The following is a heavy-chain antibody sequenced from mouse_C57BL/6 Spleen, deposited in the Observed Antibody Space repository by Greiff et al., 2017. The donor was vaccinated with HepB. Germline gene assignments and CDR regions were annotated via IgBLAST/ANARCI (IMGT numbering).Heavy chain of an antibody. CDR3: ARDQLTGTRVAY. D-gene: IGHD4-1*01. Sequence: EVKLEESGGGLVKPGGSLKLSCAASGFTFSSYAMSWVRQTPEKRLEWVATISDGGSYTYYPDNVKGRFTISRDNAKNNLYLQMSHLKSEDTAMYYCARDQLTGTRVAYWGQGTLVTVSA. CDR2: ISDGGSYT. J-gene: IGHJ3*01. CDR1: GFTFSSYA. V-gene: IGHV5-4*01.